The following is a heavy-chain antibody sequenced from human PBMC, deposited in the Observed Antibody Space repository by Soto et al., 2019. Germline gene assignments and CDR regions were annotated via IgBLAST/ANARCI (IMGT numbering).Heavy chain of an antibody. CDR2: IYPGDSDT. CDR3: ARQGQLSYYYMDV. Sequence: PGESLKISCKGFGYSFTSYWIGWVRQMPGKGLEWMGIIYPGDSDTRYSPSFQGQVTISADKSISTAYLQWSSLKASDTAMYYCARQGQLSYYYMDVWGKGTTVTVSS. V-gene: IGHV5-51*01. D-gene: IGHD6-13*01. J-gene: IGHJ6*03. CDR1: GYSFTSYW.